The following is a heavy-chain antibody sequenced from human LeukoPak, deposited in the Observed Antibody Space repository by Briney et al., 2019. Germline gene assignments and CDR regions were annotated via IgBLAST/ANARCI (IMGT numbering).Heavy chain of an antibody. J-gene: IGHJ4*02. CDR3: ARRGHDYGSSPFDY. Sequence: SETLSLTCTVTGGATSSYYWSWIRQSPGKGLEWIGYMHYNGGTNFNPSLKSRVTISLDTSKNQVSLKVSSVTAADTAVYYCARRGHDYGSSPFDYWGQGTLVIVS. CDR1: GGATSSYY. V-gene: IGHV4-59*01. D-gene: IGHD4-17*01. CDR2: MHYNGGT.